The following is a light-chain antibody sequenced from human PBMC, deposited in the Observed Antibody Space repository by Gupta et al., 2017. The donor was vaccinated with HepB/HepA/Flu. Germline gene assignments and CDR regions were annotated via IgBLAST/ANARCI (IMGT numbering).Light chain of an antibody. CDR2: DVS. J-gene: IGLJ1*01. CDR1: SSDVGGYNY. Sequence: SALTQPRAVSGSPGQSVTISFTGTSSDVGGYNYVSWYQQHPGKVHKLMVYDVSKRPAGVPDRFSGSKSGNTASLTISGRQAEDEADYYCCSVAGSYTLVFGTGTKVTVL. CDR3: CSVAGSYTLV. V-gene: IGLV2-11*01.